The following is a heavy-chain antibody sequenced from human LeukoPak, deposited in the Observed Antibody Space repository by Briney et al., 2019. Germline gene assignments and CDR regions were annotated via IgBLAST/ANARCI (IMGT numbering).Heavy chain of an antibody. CDR3: ARRGAYCGGDCYTDY. J-gene: IGHJ4*02. D-gene: IGHD2-21*01. CDR2: IYPGDSDT. Sequence: GESLKISCKGSGYSFTSYWIGWVRQMPGKGLEWMGIIYPGDSDTRYSPSFQGQVSISADKSISTAYLQWSSLKASDTAMYYCARRGAYCGGDCYTDYWGQGTLVTVSS. CDR1: GYSFTSYW. V-gene: IGHV5-51*01.